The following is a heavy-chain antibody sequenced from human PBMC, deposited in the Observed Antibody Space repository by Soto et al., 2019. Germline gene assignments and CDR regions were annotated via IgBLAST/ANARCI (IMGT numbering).Heavy chain of an antibody. V-gene: IGHV3-9*01. J-gene: IGHJ1*01. CDR3: VKDESINWYSGHFRH. D-gene: IGHD6-13*01. CDR1: GFTFDDYA. Sequence: GGSLRLSCAASGFTFDDYAMHWVRQVSGKGLEWVSGINWNSGSIGYGDSVKGRFAISRDNAKNSLHLQMNSLSAEDTAFYYCVKDESINWYSGHFRHWGQGTLVTVSS. CDR2: INWNSGSI.